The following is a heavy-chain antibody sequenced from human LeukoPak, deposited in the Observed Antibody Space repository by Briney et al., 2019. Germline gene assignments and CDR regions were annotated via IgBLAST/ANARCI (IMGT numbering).Heavy chain of an antibody. V-gene: IGHV1-2*02. CDR3: ARDGDGLGDY. CDR1: GYTFTGYY. J-gene: IGHJ4*02. D-gene: IGHD3/OR15-3a*01. CDR2: INPHSGDT. Sequence: ASVKVSCKASGYTFTGYYIHWVRQAPGQGLEWMGWINPHSGDTNYAQKFQGRVTMTKDTSISTAYIELSSLRSDDTAVYCCARDGDGLGDYWGQGTLVTVSS.